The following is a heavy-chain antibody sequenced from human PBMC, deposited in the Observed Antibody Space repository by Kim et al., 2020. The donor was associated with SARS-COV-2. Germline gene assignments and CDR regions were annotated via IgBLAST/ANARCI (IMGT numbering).Heavy chain of an antibody. D-gene: IGHD3-10*01. Sequence: ASVKVSCKASGYTFTSYAMNWVRQAPGQGLEWMGWINTNTGNPTYAQGFTGRFVFSLDTSVSTAYLQISSLKAEDTAVYYCAREYRFGESRVYYGMDVWGQGTTVTVSS. CDR1: GYTFTSYA. J-gene: IGHJ6*02. CDR3: AREYRFGESRVYYGMDV. V-gene: IGHV7-4-1*02. CDR2: INTNTGNP.